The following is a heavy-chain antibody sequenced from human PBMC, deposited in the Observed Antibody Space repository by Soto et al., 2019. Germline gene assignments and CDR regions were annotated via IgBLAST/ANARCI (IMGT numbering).Heavy chain of an antibody. V-gene: IGHV3-30*18. CDR1: GVTFSSYG. CDR2: ISYDGSNK. J-gene: IGHJ4*02. D-gene: IGHD2-21*01. Sequence: QVQLLESGGGVVQPGRSLRLSCAASGVTFSSYGMHWVRQAPGKGLEWVALISYDGSNKYHADSVKGRFSISKDNSKNTLYLQMNSLRGEDTAVYYCTKDGPIAMSDYWGQGTLVTVSS. CDR3: TKDGPIAMSDY.